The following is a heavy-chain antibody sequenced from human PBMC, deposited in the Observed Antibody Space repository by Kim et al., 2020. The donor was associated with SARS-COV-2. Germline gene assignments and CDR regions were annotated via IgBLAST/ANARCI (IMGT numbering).Heavy chain of an antibody. CDR3: ARSGGITMVRGDYLVAFDI. CDR2: ISAYNGNT. J-gene: IGHJ3*02. Sequence: ASVKVSCKASGYTFTSYGISWVRQAPGQGLEWMGWISAYNGNTNYAQKLQGRVTMTTDTSTSTAYMELRSLRSDDTAVYYCARSGGITMVRGDYLVAFDIWGQGTMVTVSS. D-gene: IGHD3-10*01. V-gene: IGHV1-18*01. CDR1: GYTFTSYG.